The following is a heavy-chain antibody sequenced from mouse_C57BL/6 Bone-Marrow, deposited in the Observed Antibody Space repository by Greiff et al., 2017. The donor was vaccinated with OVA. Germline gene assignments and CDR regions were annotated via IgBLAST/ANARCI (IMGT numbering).Heavy chain of an antibody. V-gene: IGHV1-55*01. D-gene: IGHD1-1*01. CDR3: ASSITTVVPYYFDY. Sequence: QVQLQQPGAELVKPGASVKMSCKASGYTFTSYWITWVKQRPGQGLEWIGDIYPGSGSTNYNEKFKSKATLTVDTSSSTAYMQLSSLTSEDSAVYYCASSITTVVPYYFDYWGQGTTLTVSS. J-gene: IGHJ2*01. CDR2: IYPGSGST. CDR1: GYTFTSYW.